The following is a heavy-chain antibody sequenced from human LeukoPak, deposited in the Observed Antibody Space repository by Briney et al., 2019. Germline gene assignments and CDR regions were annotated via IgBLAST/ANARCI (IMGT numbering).Heavy chain of an antibody. Sequence: GGSLRLSCAASGFTFSTYAMSWVRQAPGNGLEWLAVMSSDGGDIYYADSVKGRFTISRDNSKNTLYLQMNSLRAEDTAVYYCSKTIAVADPTDYWGQGTLVTVSS. V-gene: IGHV3-30*18. CDR3: SKTIAVADPTDY. D-gene: IGHD6-19*01. CDR2: MSSDGGDI. CDR1: GFTFSTYA. J-gene: IGHJ4*02.